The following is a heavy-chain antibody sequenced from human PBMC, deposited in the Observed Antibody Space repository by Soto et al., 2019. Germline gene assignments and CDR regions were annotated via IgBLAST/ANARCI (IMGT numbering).Heavy chain of an antibody. V-gene: IGHV3-7*01. CDR1: GFTFSSYW. Sequence: GGSLRLSCAACGFTFSSYWISWVRQAPWKGLEWVANIKQDGSEKYYVDSVKGRFTISRDNAKNSLYLQMNSLRAEDTSVYYCARDLPTGGIVDTIYSPWGQGTLVTVSP. CDR3: ARDLPTGGIVDTIYSP. J-gene: IGHJ5*02. CDR2: IKQDGSEK. D-gene: IGHD5-12*01.